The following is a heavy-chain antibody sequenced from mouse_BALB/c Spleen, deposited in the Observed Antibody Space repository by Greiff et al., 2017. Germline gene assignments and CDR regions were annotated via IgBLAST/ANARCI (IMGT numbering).Heavy chain of an antibody. V-gene: IGHV5-6-5*01. CDR3: ARGRYGSFYYFDY. Sequence: EVHLVESGGGLVKPGGSLKLSCAASGFTFSSYAMSWVRQTPEKRLEWVASISSGGSTYYPDSVKGRFTISRDNARNILYLQMSSLRSEDTAMYYCARGRYGSFYYFDYWGQGTTLTVSS. J-gene: IGHJ2*01. CDR1: GFTFSSYA. CDR2: ISSGGST. D-gene: IGHD1-1*01.